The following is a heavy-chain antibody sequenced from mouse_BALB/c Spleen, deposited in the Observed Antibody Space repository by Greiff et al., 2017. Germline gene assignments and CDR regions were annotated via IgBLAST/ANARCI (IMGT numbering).Heavy chain of an antibody. CDR2: ISYSGST. D-gene: IGHD2-4*01. V-gene: IGHV3-2*02. CDR3: ARSANYDRAMDY. Sequence: EVKLVESGPGLVKPSQSLSLTCTVTGYSITSDYAWNWIRQFPGNKLEWMGYISYSGSTSYNPSLKSRISITRDTSKNQFFLQLNSVTTEDTATYYCARSANYDRAMDYWGQGTSVTVSS. CDR1: GYSITSDYA. J-gene: IGHJ4*01.